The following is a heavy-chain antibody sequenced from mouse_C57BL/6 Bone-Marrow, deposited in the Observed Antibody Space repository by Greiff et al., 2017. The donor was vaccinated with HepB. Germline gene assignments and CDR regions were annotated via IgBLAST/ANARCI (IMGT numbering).Heavy chain of an antibody. CDR1: YTFTDYYM. CDR3: REGLAFDY. V-gene: IGHV1-83*01. Sequence: VQLKESGPELVKPGASVKMSCKASGYTFTDYYMHWVKQKPGKGLEWIGEIYPGSGNTYYNEKFKGKATLTADTSSSTSYMQLSILTSEDSAVYFCAREGLAFDYWGQGTTLTVSS. D-gene: IGHD3-3*01. CDR2: YPGSGNTY. J-gene: IGHJ2*01.